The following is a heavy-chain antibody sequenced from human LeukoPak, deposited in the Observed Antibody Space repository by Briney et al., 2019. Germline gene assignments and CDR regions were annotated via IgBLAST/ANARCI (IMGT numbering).Heavy chain of an antibody. CDR2: IKSGATTM. D-gene: IGHD3-22*01. CDR1: GFSFSGYY. J-gene: IGHJ4*02. CDR3: ARDPRHYYDSSGLRDY. V-gene: IGHV3-11*04. Sequence: GGSLRLSCEASGFSFSGYYMTWIRQPPGKGLEWIAYIKSGATTMYYADSVRGRFTISRDDSKNSLSLQMNSLRAEDTAVYYCARDPRHYYDSSGLRDYWGQGTLVTVSS.